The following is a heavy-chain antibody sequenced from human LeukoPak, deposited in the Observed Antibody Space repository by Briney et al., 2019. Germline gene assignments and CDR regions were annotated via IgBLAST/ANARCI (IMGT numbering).Heavy chain of an antibody. CDR3: ARGGPTPYYFDY. V-gene: IGHV3-30*02. D-gene: IGHD5-12*01. J-gene: IGHJ4*02. CDR2: IRYDGSNK. Sequence: GGSLRLSCAASGFTFSSYGMHWVRQAPGKGLEWVAFIRYDGSNKYYADSVKGRFTISRDNSKNTLYLQMNSLRAEDTAVYYCARGGPTPYYFDYWGQGTLVTVSS. CDR1: GFTFSSYG.